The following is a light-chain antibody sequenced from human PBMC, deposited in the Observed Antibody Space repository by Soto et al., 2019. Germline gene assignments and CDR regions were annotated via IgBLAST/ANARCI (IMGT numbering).Light chain of an antibody. J-gene: IGKJ1*01. CDR1: QSISTY. V-gene: IGKV1-39*01. Sequence: DIQITQSPSSLSASIGDRVTITCRASQSISTYLNWYQQKPGKAPKLLIYAASILQSGVPSRFSGSGSGTEFTLTISSLQPDDFATYYCQQYNTYPRTFGQGTKVDIK. CDR2: AAS. CDR3: QQYNTYPRT.